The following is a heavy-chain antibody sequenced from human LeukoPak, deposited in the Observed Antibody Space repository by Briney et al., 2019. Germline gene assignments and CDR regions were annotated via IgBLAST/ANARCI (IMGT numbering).Heavy chain of an antibody. CDR1: GFTYSSYE. Sequence: PGGSLRLSCAASGFTYSSYEMNWVRQAPGKGLEWVSYISCSGSTIYYADSVKGRFTISRDNPKNSLYLQMNSLRAEDTAVYYCATETDYYNFDYWGQGTLVTVSS. CDR2: ISCSGSTI. CDR3: ATETDYYNFDY. V-gene: IGHV3-48*03. D-gene: IGHD3-9*01. J-gene: IGHJ4*02.